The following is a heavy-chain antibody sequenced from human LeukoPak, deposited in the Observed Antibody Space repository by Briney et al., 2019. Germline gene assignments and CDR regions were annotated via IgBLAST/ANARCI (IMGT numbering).Heavy chain of an antibody. D-gene: IGHD3-10*01. V-gene: IGHV3-30-3*01. Sequence: QPGRSLRLSCAASGFTFSSYAMHWARQAPGKGLEWVAVISYDGSNKYYADSVKGRFTISRDNSKNTLYPQMNSLRAEDTAVYYCARDYYGSGSYSGLDYWGQGTLVTVSS. CDR3: ARDYYGSGSYSGLDY. CDR1: GFTFSSYA. CDR2: ISYDGSNK. J-gene: IGHJ4*02.